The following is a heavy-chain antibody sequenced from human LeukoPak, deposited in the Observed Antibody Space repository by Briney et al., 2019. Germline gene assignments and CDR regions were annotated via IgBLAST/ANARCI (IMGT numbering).Heavy chain of an antibody. CDR1: GFTFSSYA. CDR2: ISYDGSNK. Sequence: PGRSLRLSCAASGFTFSSYAMHWVRQAPGKGLEWVAVISYDGSNKYYADSVKGRFTISRDNSKNTLYLQMNSLRVEDTAVYHCARAYYYYGMDVWGQGTTVTVSS. CDR3: ARAYYYYGMDV. V-gene: IGHV3-30*04. J-gene: IGHJ6*02.